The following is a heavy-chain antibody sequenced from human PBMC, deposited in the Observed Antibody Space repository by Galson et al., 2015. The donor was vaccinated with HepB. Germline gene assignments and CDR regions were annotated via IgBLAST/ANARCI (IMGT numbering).Heavy chain of an antibody. CDR2: IYPGDSET. Sequence: QSGAEVKKPGESLKISCKGSGYTFTSQWIGWVRQMPGKGLEWMGIIYPGDSETVHNPSFEGQVTMSVGKSINTAYLHWGSLKASDTAIYYCARLLHTMIIVVASNDAFDVWGQGTMVIVSS. J-gene: IGHJ3*01. D-gene: IGHD3-22*01. V-gene: IGHV5-51*01. CDR3: ARLLHTMIIVVASNDAFDV. CDR1: GYTFTSQW.